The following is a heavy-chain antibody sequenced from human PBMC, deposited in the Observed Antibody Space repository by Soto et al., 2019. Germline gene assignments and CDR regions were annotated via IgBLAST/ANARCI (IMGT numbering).Heavy chain of an antibody. Sequence: PGGSLRLSYAASGFTFSSYWMHWVRQAPGKGLVWVSRINSDGSSTSYADSVKGRFTISRDNAKNTLYLQMNGLRAEDTAVYYCARDLYDSSGYYYSVGMDVWGQGTTVTVSS. CDR3: ARDLYDSSGYYYSVGMDV. CDR2: INSDGSST. V-gene: IGHV3-74*01. D-gene: IGHD3-22*01. J-gene: IGHJ6*02. CDR1: GFTFSSYW.